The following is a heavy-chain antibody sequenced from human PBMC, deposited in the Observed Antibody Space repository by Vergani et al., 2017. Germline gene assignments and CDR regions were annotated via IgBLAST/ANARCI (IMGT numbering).Heavy chain of an antibody. V-gene: IGHV4-59*01. J-gene: IGHJ3*01. Sequence: QVRLQESGPGLVKPSETLSLTCSVSGGSMSGYYSSWIRQPPGKELEWIGYMYHSGSTNYNPSLETRVTISGDTSKNQFSRKLNSVTAADTAVYYCARDGGEYDKDALDVWGQGTKVTVTS. CDR2: MYHSGST. D-gene: IGHD2-21*01. CDR3: ARDGGEYDKDALDV. CDR1: GGSMSGYY.